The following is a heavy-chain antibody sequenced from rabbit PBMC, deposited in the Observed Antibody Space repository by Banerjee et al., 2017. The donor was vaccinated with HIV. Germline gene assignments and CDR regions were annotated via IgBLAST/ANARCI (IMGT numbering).Heavy chain of an antibody. CDR1: GFSFSGGYD. CDR2: IFTGSGST. D-gene: IGHD6-1*01. V-gene: IGHV1S40*01. J-gene: IGHJ4*01. CDR3: VRDVDYGYVDL. Sequence: QSLEESGGDLVKPGASQTLTCTASGFSFSGGYDMCWVRQAPGKGLERIACIFTGSGSTYYASWAKGRFTISKTSSTTVTLHMTSLTAADTATYFCVRDVDYGYVDLWGPGTLVTVS.